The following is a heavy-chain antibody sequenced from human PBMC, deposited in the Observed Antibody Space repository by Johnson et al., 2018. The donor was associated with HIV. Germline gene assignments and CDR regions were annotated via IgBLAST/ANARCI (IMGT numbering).Heavy chain of an antibody. CDR2: IRYDGSSK. CDR1: AFNFNTYG. CDR3: AKESKWESRTPHAFDL. D-gene: IGHD1-26*01. V-gene: IGHV3-30*02. Sequence: QVQLVESGGGVVQPGGSLRLSCAASAFNFNTYGMDWVRQAPGKGLEWVAFIRYDGSSKYYADSVKGRFTVSRDNSKNTLYLQMKSLRLEDTAVYYCAKESKWESRTPHAFDLWGQGTMVTVSS. J-gene: IGHJ3*01.